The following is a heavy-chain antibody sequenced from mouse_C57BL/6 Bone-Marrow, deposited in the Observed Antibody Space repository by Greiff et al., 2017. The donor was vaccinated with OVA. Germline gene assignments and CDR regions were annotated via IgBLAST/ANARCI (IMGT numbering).Heavy chain of an antibody. J-gene: IGHJ2*01. CDR1: GYTFTSYW. Sequence: QVQLKQSGAERVKPGASVKLSCKASGYTFTSYWMHWVKQRPGQGLEWIGMIHPNSGSTNYNEKFKSKATLTVDKSSSTAYMQLSSLTSEDSAVYYCARFGTGSDYWGQGTTLTVSS. V-gene: IGHV1-64*01. CDR3: ARFGTGSDY. D-gene: IGHD4-1*01. CDR2: IHPNSGST.